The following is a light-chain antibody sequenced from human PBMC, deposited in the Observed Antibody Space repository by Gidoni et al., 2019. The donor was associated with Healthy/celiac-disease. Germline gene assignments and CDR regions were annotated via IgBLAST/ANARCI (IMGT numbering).Light chain of an antibody. V-gene: IGKV3-11*01. Sequence: DIAWTQSTATLSWSPGERATLSCRATQSVSSRLAWYQHNPGQAPSLLIYDASNRATSIPARFSGSGSWTDVTLTIISLEAEDFAVYYCQQRSNWQGLLFGPGTRLEIK. CDR1: QSVSSR. CDR3: QQRSNWQGLL. J-gene: IGKJ5*01. CDR2: DAS.